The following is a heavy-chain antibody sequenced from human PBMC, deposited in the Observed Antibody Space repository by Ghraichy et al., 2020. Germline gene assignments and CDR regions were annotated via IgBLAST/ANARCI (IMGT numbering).Heavy chain of an antibody. V-gene: IGHV4-61*01. CDR1: GGSVSSGSYY. Sequence: ESLNISCTVSGGSVSSGSYYWSWIRQPPGKGLEWIGYIYYSGSTNYNPSLKSRVTISVDTSKNQFSLKLSSVTAADTAVYYCARGVTISGWFVAGFDPWGQGTLVTVSS. J-gene: IGHJ5*02. CDR3: ARGVTISGWFVAGFDP. D-gene: IGHD6-19*01. CDR2: IYYSGST.